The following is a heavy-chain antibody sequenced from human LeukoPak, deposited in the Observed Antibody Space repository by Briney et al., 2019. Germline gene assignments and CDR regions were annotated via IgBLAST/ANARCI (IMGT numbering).Heavy chain of an antibody. J-gene: IGHJ4*02. V-gene: IGHV4-39*07. CDR2: IYYSGST. CDR1: GGSISSISYY. CDR3: AAYYYDSSGYYYPPKFDY. Sequence: SETLSLTCTVSGGSISSISYYWGWIRQPPGKGLEWIGCIYYSGSTYYNPSLKSRVTISVDTSKNQFSLKLSSVTAADTAVYYCAAYYYDSSGYYYPPKFDYWGQGTLVTVSS. D-gene: IGHD3-22*01.